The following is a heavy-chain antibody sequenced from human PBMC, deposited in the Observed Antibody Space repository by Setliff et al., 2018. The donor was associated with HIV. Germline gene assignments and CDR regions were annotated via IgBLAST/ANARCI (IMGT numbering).Heavy chain of an antibody. CDR1: GGSFSGYY. CDR2: INHSGST. CDR3: ARGTAYYNFWSGYSQDYYYYMDV. V-gene: IGHV4-34*01. J-gene: IGHJ6*03. Sequence: SETLSLTCAVYGGSFSGYYWSWIRQSPGKGMEWIGEINHSGSTKYNPSLKSRVTISVDTSKNQFSLKLSSVTAADTAVYYCARGTAYYNFWSGYSQDYYYYMDVWGKGTTVTVSS. D-gene: IGHD3-3*01.